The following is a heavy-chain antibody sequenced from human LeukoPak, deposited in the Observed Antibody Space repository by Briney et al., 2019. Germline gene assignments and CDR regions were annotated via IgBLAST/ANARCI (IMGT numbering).Heavy chain of an antibody. Sequence: GGSLRLSRAASGFTFSTSWMHWVRQAPGKGLEWVAVISYDGNNKYYSDSVKGRFTISRDSSKNTLFLQMNSLRAEDTAVYYCAKDSGYGDYSGAFDIWGQGTMVTVSS. CDR3: AKDSGYGDYSGAFDI. J-gene: IGHJ3*02. CDR2: ISYDGNNK. CDR1: GFTFSTSW. V-gene: IGHV3-30*18. D-gene: IGHD4-17*01.